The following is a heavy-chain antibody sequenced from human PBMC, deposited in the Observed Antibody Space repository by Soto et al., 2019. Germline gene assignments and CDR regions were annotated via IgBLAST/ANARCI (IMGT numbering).Heavy chain of an antibody. J-gene: IGHJ6*02. D-gene: IGHD3-3*01. CDR3: ARLRSGYYEVVGMDV. CDR2: IYYSGST. Sequence: QVQLQESGPGLVKPSQTLSLTCTVSGGSISSGDYYWSWIRQPPGKGLEWIGYIYYSGSTYYNPSLKSRVTNSVDTSKNPFSLKLSSVTAADTAVYYCARLRSGYYEVVGMDVWGQGTTVTVSS. V-gene: IGHV4-30-4*01. CDR1: GGSISSGDYY.